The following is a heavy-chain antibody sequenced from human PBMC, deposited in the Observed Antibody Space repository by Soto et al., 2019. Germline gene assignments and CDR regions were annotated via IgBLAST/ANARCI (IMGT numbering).Heavy chain of an antibody. CDR3: ARGLRYFDWLLYSREGFDY. Sequence: GGSLRLSCAASGFTFSSYWMSWVRQAPGKGLEWVANIKQDGSEKYYVDSVKGRFTISRDNAKNSLYLQMNSLRAEDTAVYYCARGLRYFDWLLYSREGFDYWGQGTLVTVSS. D-gene: IGHD3-9*01. V-gene: IGHV3-7*01. CDR1: GFTFSSYW. J-gene: IGHJ4*02. CDR2: IKQDGSEK.